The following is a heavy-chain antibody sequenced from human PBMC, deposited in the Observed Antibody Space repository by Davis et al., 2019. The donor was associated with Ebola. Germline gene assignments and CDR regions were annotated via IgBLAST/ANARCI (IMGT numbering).Heavy chain of an antibody. CDR2: INPNSGGT. CDR1: GYTFTSYG. CDR3: ARAIRLTMVRGVTGMDV. Sequence: ASAKVSCKASGYTFTSYGISWVRQAPGQGLEWMGWINPNSGGTNYAQKFQGRVTMTRDTSISTAYMELSSLRSEDTAVYYCARAIRLTMVRGVTGMDVWGQGTTVTVSS. J-gene: IGHJ6*02. D-gene: IGHD3-10*01. V-gene: IGHV1-2*02.